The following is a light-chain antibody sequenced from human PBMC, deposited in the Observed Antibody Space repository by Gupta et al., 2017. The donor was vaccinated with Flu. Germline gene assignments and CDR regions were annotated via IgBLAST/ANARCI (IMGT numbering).Light chain of an antibody. J-gene: IGLJ2*01. V-gene: IGLV3-21*02. CDR2: YDK. CDR1: NIRGKS. CDR3: QVWDSSTDFVV. Sequence: SYVLTQSPSVSVAPGQTARITCGGNNIRGKSVHWYQQKSGQAPVLLVYYDKNRPSGIPERFSGSKSGSTATLTISRVEAGDEAEYYCQVWDSSTDFVVFGGGTKLTVL.